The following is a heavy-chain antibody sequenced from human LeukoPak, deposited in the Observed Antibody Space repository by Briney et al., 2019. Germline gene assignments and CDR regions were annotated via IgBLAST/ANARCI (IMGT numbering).Heavy chain of an antibody. Sequence: GGSLRLSCAASGFTFSSHAMSWVRQAPGKGLEWVSSITGSGGSTYYADSVKGRFTISRDNSKNTLYLQMNSLRAEDTAVYYCAKDRTYYDSSVYSDYWGQGTLVTVSS. CDR1: GFTFSSHA. D-gene: IGHD3-22*01. J-gene: IGHJ4*02. CDR2: ITGSGGST. CDR3: AKDRTYYDSSVYSDY. V-gene: IGHV3-23*01.